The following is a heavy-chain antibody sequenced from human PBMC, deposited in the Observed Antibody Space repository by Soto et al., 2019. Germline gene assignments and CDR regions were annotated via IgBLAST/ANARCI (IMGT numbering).Heavy chain of an antibody. D-gene: IGHD3-16*01. J-gene: IGHJ4*02. CDR2: IYPGDSDT. CDR3: ARHLYDYLDS. Sequence: GESLKISCKASKYSFTNYWIGWVRQMPGKGLEWMGVIYPGDSDTRYSPSFQGQVTISVDKSINTAYLQWSSLKASDTAMYYCARHLYDYLDSWGQGTLVTVSS. V-gene: IGHV5-51*01. CDR1: KYSFTNYW.